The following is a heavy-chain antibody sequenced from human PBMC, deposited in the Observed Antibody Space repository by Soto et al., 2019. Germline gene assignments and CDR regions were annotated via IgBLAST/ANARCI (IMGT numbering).Heavy chain of an antibody. CDR1: GGTFSSCT. V-gene: IGHV1-69*02. CDR2: IIPILGIA. J-gene: IGHJ4*02. CDR3: ASSRYDFWSGYPSVALDY. D-gene: IGHD3-3*01. Sequence: ASVKVSCKASGGTFSSCTISWVRQAPGQGLEWMGRIIPILGIANYAQKFQGRVTITADKSTSTAYMELSSLRSEDTAVYYCASSRYDFWSGYPSVALDYWGQGTLVTVSS.